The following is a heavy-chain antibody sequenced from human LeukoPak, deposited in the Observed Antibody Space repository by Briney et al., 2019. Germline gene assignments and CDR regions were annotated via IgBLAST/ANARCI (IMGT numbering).Heavy chain of an antibody. CDR3: AREGVESSGYPYYFDY. V-gene: IGHV4-34*01. D-gene: IGHD3-22*01. CDR1: GGSFSGYY. CDR2: INHSGST. J-gene: IGHJ4*02. Sequence: SGTLSLTCAVYGGSFSGYYWSWIRQPPGKGLEWIGEINHSGSTNYNPSLKSRVTISVDTSKNQFSLKLSSVTAADTAVYYCAREGVESSGYPYYFDYWGQGTLVTVSS.